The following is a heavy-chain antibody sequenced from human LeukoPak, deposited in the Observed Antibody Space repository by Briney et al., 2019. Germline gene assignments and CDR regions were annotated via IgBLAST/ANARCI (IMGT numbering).Heavy chain of an antibody. J-gene: IGHJ4*02. CDR1: GGTFSSFD. V-gene: IGHV1-69*13. Sequence: ASVKVSCKASGGTFSSFDISWVRQAPGQGLEWMGGINPIFDTANYAQKFQGRVMITADESTNTAYMELSSLISEDTAVYYCARTLAVPLTYFDDWGQGTLVTVSS. CDR3: ARTLAVPLTYFDD. CDR2: INPIFDTA. D-gene: IGHD6-19*01.